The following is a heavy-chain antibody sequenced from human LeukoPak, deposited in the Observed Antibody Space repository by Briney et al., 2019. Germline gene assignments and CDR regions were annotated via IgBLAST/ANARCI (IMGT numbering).Heavy chain of an antibody. J-gene: IGHJ6*03. CDR1: GFTFSNYA. CDR3: AKDRGQIYYKYYMDV. D-gene: IGHD3-10*01. CDR2: LGGGGIDT. Sequence: GGSLRLSCAASGFTFSNYAMSWVRQAPGKGLEWVSTLGGGGIDTYYADSVKGRFTISRDNSKDTLYLQMTSLRAEHTAVYYCAKDRGQIYYKYYMDVWGKGTTVTVSS. V-gene: IGHV3-23*01.